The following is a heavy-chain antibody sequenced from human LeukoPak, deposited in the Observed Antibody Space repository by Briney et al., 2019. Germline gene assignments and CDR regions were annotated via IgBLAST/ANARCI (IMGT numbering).Heavy chain of an antibody. CDR1: GGSISTYY. Sequence: SETLPLTCTVSGGSISTYYWSWIRQSPMKGLEWIGYIYYSGSTNYNPSLKSRVTISVDTSKNQFSLKLNSVTAADTAVYFCARGNYDSSGYYPRFDYWGQGTLVTVSS. V-gene: IGHV4-59*01. CDR2: IYYSGST. J-gene: IGHJ4*02. D-gene: IGHD3-22*01. CDR3: ARGNYDSSGYYPRFDY.